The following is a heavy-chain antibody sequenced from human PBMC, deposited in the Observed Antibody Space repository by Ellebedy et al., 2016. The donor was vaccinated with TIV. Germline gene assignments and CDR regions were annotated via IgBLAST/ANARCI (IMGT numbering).Heavy chain of an antibody. CDR3: ARDDTWKLDY. V-gene: IGHV3-7*03. CDR2: IKQDGSDK. Sequence: GESLKISCEASGFSFSSHWMTWVRQAPGKGLEWVANIKQDGSDKNHVDSVNGRFTISRDNAKNSLYLQMNSLRAEDTAVYYCARDDTWKLDYWGQGTLVSVSS. D-gene: IGHD1-1*01. CDR1: GFSFSSHW. J-gene: IGHJ4*02.